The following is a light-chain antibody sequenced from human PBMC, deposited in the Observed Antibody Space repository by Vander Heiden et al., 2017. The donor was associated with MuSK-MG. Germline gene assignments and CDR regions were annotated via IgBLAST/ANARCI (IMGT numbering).Light chain of an antibody. V-gene: IGKV1-39*01. J-gene: IGKJ5*01. CDR3: KQSYSNPIT. CDR2: AAS. CDR1: QSISNY. Sequence: DIQLTQSPSSLSAYVGANVTITCRASQSISNYLNWYQQKPGKSPKLLMYAASRLQSVVPSRFSASESETEVTLTINRLQPEDFVTYYCKQSYSNPITFGQGTRLDSK.